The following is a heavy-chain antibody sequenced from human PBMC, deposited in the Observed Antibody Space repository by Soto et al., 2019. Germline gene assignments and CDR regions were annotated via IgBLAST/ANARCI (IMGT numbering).Heavy chain of an antibody. J-gene: IGHJ6*02. D-gene: IGHD1-1*01. CDR2: ISRSEGS. CDR1: GGSITNTKW. CDR3: ATQTISYTWAV. Sequence: QVQLQESGPGLVKPSGTLSLSCAVSGGSITNTKWWTWVSQAPGKGLEWIGAISRSEGSTYNPSLNGRVSMSLEPSNTQFSLRLSSVTAAYTAVYYCATQTISYTWAVWGQGTTVTVS. V-gene: IGHV4-4*02.